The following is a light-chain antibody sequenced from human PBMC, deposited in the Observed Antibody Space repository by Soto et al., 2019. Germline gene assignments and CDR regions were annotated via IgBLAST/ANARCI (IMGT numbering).Light chain of an antibody. CDR3: QQYGTSEII. J-gene: IGKJ5*01. V-gene: IGKV3-20*01. CDR1: QTLSNSF. Sequence: EIALTQSPGTLSLSPGERATLSCRASQTLSNSFIAWYQHKPGQAPRLLVYDTSTRATGIPDRYSGSGSGTDFTLTISRLEPEDFAVFFCQQYGTSEIIFGQGTRLEMK. CDR2: DTS.